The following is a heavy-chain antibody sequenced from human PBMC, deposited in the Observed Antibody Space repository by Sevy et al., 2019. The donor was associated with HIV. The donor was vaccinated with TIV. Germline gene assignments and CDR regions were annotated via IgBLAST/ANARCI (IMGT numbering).Heavy chain of an antibody. CDR1: GFSLSNYA. CDR2: KTGSAGVT. D-gene: IGHD3-9*01. CDR3: AKGRFPSLGPLGPFDS. Sequence: GGSLRLSCAASGFSLSNYAMSWVRQAPGKGLEWISTKTGSAGVTYYADSVKGRFTISRDNSKNTLFLQMNSLRAEDTALYSFAKGRFPSLGPLGPFDSWGQGPLFTVSS. J-gene: IGHJ4*02. V-gene: IGHV3-23*01.